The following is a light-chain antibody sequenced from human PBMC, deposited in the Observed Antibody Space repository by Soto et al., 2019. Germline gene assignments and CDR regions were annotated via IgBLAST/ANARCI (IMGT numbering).Light chain of an antibody. CDR1: SSDVGGYNY. V-gene: IGLV2-8*01. J-gene: IGLJ1*01. Sequence: QSVLTQPPSASGSPGQSVTISCTGTSSDVGGYNYVFWYQQHPGKAPKLMIYEVNKRPSGVPDRFSGSKSGNTASLTVSGLQAEDEADYYCSSYAGSNNLGVFGTGTKLTVL. CDR2: EVN. CDR3: SSYAGSNNLGV.